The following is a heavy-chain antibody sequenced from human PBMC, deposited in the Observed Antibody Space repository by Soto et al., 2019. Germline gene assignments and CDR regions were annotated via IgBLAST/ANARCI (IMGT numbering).Heavy chain of an antibody. Sequence: PSETLSLTCIVSCGSVSSGSYHWTWIRQPPGKGLEWSGFIPYNESPYYNRYLQSRVVISIDRGKNQFSLKMTSVTAVDTAVYFYARVGWGGDSWGQGTLVTVSS. CDR3: ARVGWGGDS. J-gene: IGHJ4*02. V-gene: IGHV4-61*01. D-gene: IGHD7-27*01. CDR2: IPYNESP. CDR1: CGSVSSGSYH.